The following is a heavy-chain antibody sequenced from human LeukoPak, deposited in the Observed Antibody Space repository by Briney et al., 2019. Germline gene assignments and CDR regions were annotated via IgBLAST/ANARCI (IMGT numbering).Heavy chain of an antibody. Sequence: SETLSLTCAVYGGSFSGYYWSWIRQPPGKGLEWIGEINHSGSTNYNPSLKSRVTISVGTSKNQFSLKLSSVTAADTAVYYCATLGYSSSFDYWGQGTLVTVSS. CDR3: ATLGYSSSFDY. CDR1: GGSFSGYY. CDR2: INHSGST. V-gene: IGHV4-34*01. D-gene: IGHD6-13*01. J-gene: IGHJ4*02.